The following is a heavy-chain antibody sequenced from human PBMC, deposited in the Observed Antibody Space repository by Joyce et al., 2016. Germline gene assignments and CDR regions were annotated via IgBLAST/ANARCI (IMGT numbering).Heavy chain of an antibody. CDR1: GGSISDGGYY. D-gene: IGHD1-26*01. Sequence: QVQLQESGPGLVQPSQTLSLTCGVSGGSISDGGYYWSWIRQRPGQGLEWIGYINDSGNTYYNPSLKSRLTISIDMSKNQFSLRLTSVTAADTAVYYCARVPLSSAFDYWGQGILVTVSS. V-gene: IGHV4-31*11. J-gene: IGHJ4*02. CDR3: ARVPLSSAFDY. CDR2: INDSGNT.